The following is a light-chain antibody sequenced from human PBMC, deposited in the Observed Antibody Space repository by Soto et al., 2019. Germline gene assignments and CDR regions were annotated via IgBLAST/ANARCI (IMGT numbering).Light chain of an antibody. V-gene: IGKV3-11*01. CDR3: QQRYNWPPT. CDR2: DAS. CDR1: QRVSSY. J-gene: IGKJ5*01. Sequence: EIVMTQSPATLSVSPGERATLSCRASQRVSSYLAWYQQKPGQAPRLLIYDASNRSTGIPARFSGSGSGTDFTLTIGSLEPEDFALYYCQQRYNWPPTFGQGTRLEI.